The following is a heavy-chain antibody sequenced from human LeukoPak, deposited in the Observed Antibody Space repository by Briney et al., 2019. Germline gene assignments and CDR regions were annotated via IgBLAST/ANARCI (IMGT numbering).Heavy chain of an antibody. J-gene: IGHJ6*03. Sequence: SETLSLTCTVSGGSISSGGYYWSWIRQHPGKGLEWIGYIYYSGSTYYNPSLKSRVTMSVDTSKNQFSLKLSSVTAADTAVYYCARVTKGSSWTHTPYYYYYYMDVWGKGTTVTVSS. CDR3: ARVTKGSSWTHTPYYYYYYMDV. CDR2: IYYSGST. V-gene: IGHV4-31*03. CDR1: GGSISSGGYY. D-gene: IGHD6-13*01.